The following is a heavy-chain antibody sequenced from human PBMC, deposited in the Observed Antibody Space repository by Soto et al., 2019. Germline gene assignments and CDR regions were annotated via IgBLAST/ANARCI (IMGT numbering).Heavy chain of an antibody. CDR1: GYTFTSYG. V-gene: IGHV1-18*01. J-gene: IGHJ4*02. Sequence: ASVKATCKASGYTFTSYGLSWVRQAPGHGLEWMGWINAQNGDTNYAQKFQGRATLTTDTSTTTAYMELRNLRSDDTAVYYCARQRHSYYDFSYPNFDYWGQGALVTVSS. D-gene: IGHD3-3*01. CDR2: INAQNGDT. CDR3: ARQRHSYYDFSYPNFDY.